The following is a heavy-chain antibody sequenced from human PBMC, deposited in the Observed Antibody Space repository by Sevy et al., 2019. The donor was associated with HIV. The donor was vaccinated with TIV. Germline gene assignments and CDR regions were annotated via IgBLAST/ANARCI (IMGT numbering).Heavy chain of an antibody. V-gene: IGHV1-18*01. J-gene: IGHJ6*02. CDR3: ARDSKERFLEWLLEAYGTDV. CDR2: ISAYNGNI. Sequence: ASVKVSCKDSGYTFTIYGISWVRQAPGQGLEWMGWISAYNGNINYAQKLQGRVTMTTDTSTSTAYMELRSLRSDDTAVYYCARDSKERFLEWLLEAYGTDVWGQGTTVTVSS. D-gene: IGHD3-3*01. CDR1: GYTFTIYG.